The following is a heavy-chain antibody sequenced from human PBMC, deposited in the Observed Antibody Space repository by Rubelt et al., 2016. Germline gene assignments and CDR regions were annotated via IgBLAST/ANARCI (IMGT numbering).Heavy chain of an antibody. J-gene: IGHJ4*02. CDR3: AKGHSNLDY. D-gene: IGHD6-13*01. Sequence: ASGFTYTYSTLTWVRQAPGKGLEWVSAISGNGGSTYYADSVRGRFTISRDNSRNTLYLQMNSLRAEDTAVYYCAKGHSNLDYWGQGTLVTVSS. V-gene: IGHV3-23*01. CDR1: GFTYTYST. CDR2: ISGNGGST.